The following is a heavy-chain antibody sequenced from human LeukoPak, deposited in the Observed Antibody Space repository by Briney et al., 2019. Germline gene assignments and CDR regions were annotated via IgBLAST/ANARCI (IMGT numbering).Heavy chain of an antibody. Sequence: SVKVSCKASGGTFSSYTISWVRQAPGQGLEWMGRIIPILGIANYAQKFQGRVTITADKSTSTAYMELSSLRSEDTAVYYCATGEQWLVGRFDYWGQGTLVTVSS. D-gene: IGHD6-19*01. CDR3: ATGEQWLVGRFDY. J-gene: IGHJ4*02. V-gene: IGHV1-69*02. CDR1: GGTFSSYT. CDR2: IIPILGIA.